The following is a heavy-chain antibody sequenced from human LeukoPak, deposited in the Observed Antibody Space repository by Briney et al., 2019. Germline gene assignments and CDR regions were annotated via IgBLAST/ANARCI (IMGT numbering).Heavy chain of an antibody. CDR3: ARGAEMATCFDY. CDR2: IIPIFGTA. J-gene: IGHJ4*02. V-gene: IGHV1-69*06. CDR1: GYTFTGYY. D-gene: IGHD5-24*01. Sequence: SVKVSCKASGYTFTGYYMHWVRQAPGQGLEWMGGIIPIFGTANYAQKFQGRVTITADKSTSTAYMELSGLRSEDTAVYYCARGAEMATCFDYWGQGTLVTVSS.